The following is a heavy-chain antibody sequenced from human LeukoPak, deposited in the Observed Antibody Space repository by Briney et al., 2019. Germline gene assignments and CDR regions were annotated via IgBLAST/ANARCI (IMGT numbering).Heavy chain of an antibody. CDR2: IYYSGST. CDR1: GGSISSYY. V-gene: IGHV4-59*01. J-gene: IGHJ2*01. CDR3: VGTSISWYFDL. D-gene: IGHD1-7*01. Sequence: SETLSLTCTVSGGSISSYYWSWIRQPPGKGLEWIGYIYYSGSTNYNPSLKSRVTISVDTSKNQFSLKLSSVTAADTAVYYCVGTSISWYFDLWGRGTLVTVSS.